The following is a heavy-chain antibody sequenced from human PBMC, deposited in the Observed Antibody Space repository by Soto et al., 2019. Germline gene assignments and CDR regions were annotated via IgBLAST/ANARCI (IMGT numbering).Heavy chain of an antibody. Sequence: ASVKVSCKASGYTFTSYDINWVRQATGQGLEWMGWMNPNSGNTGYAQKFQGRVTMTRNTSISTAYMELSSLRSEDTAVYYCARGVAARPDYWFDPWGQGTLVTVSS. CDR3: ARGVAARPDYWFDP. D-gene: IGHD6-6*01. J-gene: IGHJ5*02. V-gene: IGHV1-8*01. CDR1: GYTFTSYD. CDR2: MNPNSGNT.